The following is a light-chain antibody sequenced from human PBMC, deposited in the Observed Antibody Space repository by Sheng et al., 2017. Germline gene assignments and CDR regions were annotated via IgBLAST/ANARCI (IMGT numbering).Light chain of an antibody. J-gene: IGLJ3*02. CDR3: QSYDSSNLWV. V-gene: IGLV6-57*01. CDR2: EDY. CDR1: SGNIASHY. Sequence: NFVLTQPHSVSESPGKTVIISCTRSSGNIASHYVQWYQQRPGSSPTTVIYEDYQRPSGVPPDRFXGSVDSSSNSASLTISGLKTEDEADYYCQSYDSSNLWVFGGGTKLTVL.